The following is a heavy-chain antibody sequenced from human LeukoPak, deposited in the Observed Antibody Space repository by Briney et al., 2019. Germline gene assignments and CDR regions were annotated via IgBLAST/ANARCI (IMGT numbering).Heavy chain of an antibody. V-gene: IGHV4-4*02. J-gene: IGHJ3*02. D-gene: IGHD5-24*01. CDR3: AREWEMATNSRGAFDI. CDR2: IYHSGST. Sequence: SETLSLTCAVSGGSISSSNWWSWVRQPPGKGLGWIGEIYHSGSTNYNPSLKSRVTISVDKSKNQFSLKLSSVTAADTAVYYCAREWEMATNSRGAFDIWGQGTMVTVSS. CDR1: GGSISSSNW.